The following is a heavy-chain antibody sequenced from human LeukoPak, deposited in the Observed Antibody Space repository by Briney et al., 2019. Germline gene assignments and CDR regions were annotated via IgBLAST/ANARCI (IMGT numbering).Heavy chain of an antibody. CDR3: ARDEAAMPGQVFWYFDL. J-gene: IGHJ2*01. D-gene: IGHD6-13*01. CDR2: IWYDGTNK. Sequence: PGRSLRLSCDASGFTFSTHGFQWVRQAPGKGLECVAFIWYDGTNKYYADSVKGRFTVSRDNSRNTLYLQMNSLRVEDTAVYYCARDEAAMPGQVFWYFDLWGRGTPVTVSS. V-gene: IGHV3-33*01. CDR1: GFTFSTHG.